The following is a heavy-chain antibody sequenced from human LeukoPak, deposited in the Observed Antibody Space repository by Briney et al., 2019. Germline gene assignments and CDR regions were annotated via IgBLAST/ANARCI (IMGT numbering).Heavy chain of an antibody. CDR3: ARGRYSSRSGGYYFDI. CDR1: GYTLTELS. J-gene: IGHJ4*02. V-gene: IGHV1-24*01. CDR2: FDPEDGET. Sequence: ASVKVSCKVSGYTLTELSMHWVRQAPGKGLEWMGGFDPEDGETIYAQKFQGRVTMTEDTSTDTAYMELSSLRSEDTAVYYCARGRYSSRSGGYYFDIWGQGTLVTVSS. D-gene: IGHD2-2*01.